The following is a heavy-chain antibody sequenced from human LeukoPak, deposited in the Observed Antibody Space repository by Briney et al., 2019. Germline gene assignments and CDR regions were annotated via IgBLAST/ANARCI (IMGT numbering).Heavy chain of an antibody. Sequence: SETLPLTCTVSGGSISAYYWSWIRQPPEKGLEWIGYIYYSGSTNYNPSRKSRVTISVDTSKSQFSLKLSSVTAADTVVYYCARPLIVGSKGAFDIWGQGTMVTVSS. CDR2: IYYSGST. CDR3: ARPLIVGSKGAFDI. J-gene: IGHJ3*02. V-gene: IGHV4-59*08. D-gene: IGHD3-22*01. CDR1: GGSISAYY.